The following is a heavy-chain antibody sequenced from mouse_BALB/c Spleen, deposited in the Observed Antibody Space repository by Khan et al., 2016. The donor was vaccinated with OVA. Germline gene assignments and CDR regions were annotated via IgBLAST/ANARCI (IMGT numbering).Heavy chain of an antibody. CDR1: GFSLTGYG. J-gene: IGHJ4*01. V-gene: IGHV2-6-7*01. CDR2: IWGDGST. D-gene: IGHD2-1*01. CDR3: ARAYYCNYGEAMDF. Sequence: QVQLKESGPGLVAPSQSLSITCTVSGFSLTGYGVNWVRQPPGKGLEWLGMIWGDGSTDSNSALKSRLSISKDNSKSQVFLKMNSLQTDDTAMYXSARAYYCNYGEAMDFWGQGTSVTVSS.